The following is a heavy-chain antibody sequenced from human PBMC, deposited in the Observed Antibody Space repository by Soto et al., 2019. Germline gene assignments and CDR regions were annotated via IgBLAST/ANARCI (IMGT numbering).Heavy chain of an antibody. J-gene: IGHJ4*02. CDR1: GGSISSYY. Sequence: SETLSLTCTVSGGSISSYYWSWIRQPPGKGLEWIGYIYYSGSTNYNPSLKSRVTITVDTSKNQFSLKLSSVTAADTAVYYCARLNSSSPNFDYWGQGTLVTVSS. D-gene: IGHD6-6*01. CDR2: IYYSGST. CDR3: ARLNSSSPNFDY. V-gene: IGHV4-59*08.